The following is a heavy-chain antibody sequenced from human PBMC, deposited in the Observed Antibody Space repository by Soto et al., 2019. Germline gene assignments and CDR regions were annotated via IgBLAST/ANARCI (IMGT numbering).Heavy chain of an antibody. CDR2: IFHSGST. V-gene: IGHV4-4*02. J-gene: IGHJ4*02. CDR1: CGSISNSNW. CDR3: AHRPIVGAAI. D-gene: IGHD1-26*01. Sequence: QVQLQESGPGLVKPSGTLSLTCAVFCGSISNSNWWTWVRQPPGKGLDWIGEIFHSGSTNYNSSLMGRVTISVDKANNQFSLKLSSVTAADTAVYYCAHRPIVGAAIWGQGTLVTVSS.